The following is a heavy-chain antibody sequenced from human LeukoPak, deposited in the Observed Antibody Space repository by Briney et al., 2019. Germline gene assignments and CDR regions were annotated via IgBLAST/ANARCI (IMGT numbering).Heavy chain of an antibody. CDR3: ARGPSAYPKCFDY. V-gene: IGHV3-33*01. CDR1: GFNFSSFV. D-gene: IGHD5-12*01. J-gene: IGHJ4*02. CDR2: IWYDGSSK. Sequence: GTSLRLSCAAAGFNFSSFVMHWVRQAPGKGLEWVAVIWYDGSSKYYADSVKGRFSISRDNSKNTFDLQMNSLRAEDTAVYYCARGPSAYPKCFDYWGQGTLVTVSS.